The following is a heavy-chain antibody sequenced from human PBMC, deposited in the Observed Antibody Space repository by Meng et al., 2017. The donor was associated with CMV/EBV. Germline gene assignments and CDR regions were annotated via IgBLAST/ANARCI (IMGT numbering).Heavy chain of an antibody. CDR1: GFTFSSYA. D-gene: IGHD4-17*01. CDR3: ARGAGPNDYGRS. J-gene: IGHJ5*02. V-gene: IGHV3-23*01. CDR2: VTDSGGST. Sequence: GGSLRLSCAASGFTFSSYAMNWVRQAPGKGLEWVSAVTDSGGSTYYADSVKGRFTISRDNSKNTLYLKMNSLRAEDSAVYYCARGAGPNDYGRSWGQGMLVTVSS.